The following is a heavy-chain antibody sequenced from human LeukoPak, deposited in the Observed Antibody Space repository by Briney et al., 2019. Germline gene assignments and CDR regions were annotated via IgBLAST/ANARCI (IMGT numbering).Heavy chain of an antibody. CDR3: ARVFCSSTSCYVWFDP. J-gene: IGHJ5*02. CDR1: GYTFTSYD. V-gene: IGHV1-8*01. CDR2: MNPNSGNT. D-gene: IGHD2-2*01. Sequence: ASVKVSCTASGYTFTSYDINWVRQATGQGLEWMGWMNPNSGNTGYAQKFQGRVTMTRNTSISTAYMELSSLRSEDTAVYYCARVFCSSTSCYVWFDPWGQGTLVTVSS.